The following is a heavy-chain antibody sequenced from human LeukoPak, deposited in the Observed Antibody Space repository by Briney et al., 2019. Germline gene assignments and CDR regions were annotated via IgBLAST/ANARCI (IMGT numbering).Heavy chain of an antibody. D-gene: IGHD2-2*01. CDR2: INSDVSWT. CDR1: GNYW. V-gene: IGHV3-74*01. J-gene: IGHJ4*02. Sequence: SGGSLRLSCAASGNYWMHWVRQAPGKGLVWVSHINSDVSWTSYADSVKGRFTISKDNAKNTVYLQMNNLRAEDTAVYYCVSFYETYWGRGTLVTVSS. CDR3: VSFYETY.